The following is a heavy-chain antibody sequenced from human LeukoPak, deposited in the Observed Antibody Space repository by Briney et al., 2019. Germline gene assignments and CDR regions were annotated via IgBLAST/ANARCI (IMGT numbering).Heavy chain of an antibody. D-gene: IGHD5-18*01. V-gene: IGHV4-39*02. J-gene: IGHJ5*02. CDR1: GGSIRSSYYY. CDR2: IYDSGST. Sequence: TSETLSLTCTVSGGSIRSSYYYWGWIRQPPGKGLEWIGSIYDSGSTYYNPSLKSRVTISVDTSKNQFSLKLNSVTAADTAVYYCARDGGEYSYVYFDPWGQGTLVTVSS. CDR3: ARDGGEYSYVYFDP.